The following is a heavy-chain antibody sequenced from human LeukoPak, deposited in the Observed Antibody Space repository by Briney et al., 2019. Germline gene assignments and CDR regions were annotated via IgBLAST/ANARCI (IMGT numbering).Heavy chain of an antibody. Sequence: SETLSLTCAVYGGSISSYYWSWIRQPPGKGLEWIGYIYYSGSTNYNPSLKSRVTISVDTSKNQFSLKLSSVTAADTAVYYCARESIAVAGTSPYNWFDPWGQGTLVTVSS. V-gene: IGHV4-59*01. CDR1: GGSISSYY. CDR3: ARESIAVAGTSPYNWFDP. CDR2: IYYSGST. J-gene: IGHJ5*02. D-gene: IGHD6-19*01.